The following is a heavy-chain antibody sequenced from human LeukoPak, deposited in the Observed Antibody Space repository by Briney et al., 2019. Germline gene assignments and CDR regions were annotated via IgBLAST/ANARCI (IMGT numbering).Heavy chain of an antibody. V-gene: IGHV3-11*01. CDR2: ISSSGSTI. Sequence: GGSLRLSCAASGFTFSDYYTSWIRQAPGKGLEWVSYISSSGSTIYYADSVKGRFTISRDNAKNSLYLQMNSLKTEDTAVYYCAFLGGYSGGSSIFDIWGQGTMVPVSS. CDR1: GFTFSDYY. J-gene: IGHJ3*02. D-gene: IGHD1-26*01. CDR3: AFLGGYSGGSSIFDI.